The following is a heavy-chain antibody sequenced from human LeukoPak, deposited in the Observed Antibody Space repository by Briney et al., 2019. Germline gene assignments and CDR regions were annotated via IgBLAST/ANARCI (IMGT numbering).Heavy chain of an antibody. D-gene: IGHD5-18*01. CDR2: IYYSGST. V-gene: IGHV4-59*01. J-gene: IGHJ4*02. Sequence: SETLSLTCTVSGGSISSYYWSWIRQPPGKGLEWIGYIYYSGSTNYNPSLKSRATISVDTSKNQFSLKLSSVTAADTAVYYCARSDTAMVTCDYWGQGTLVTVSS. CDR1: GGSISSYY. CDR3: ARSDTAMVTCDY.